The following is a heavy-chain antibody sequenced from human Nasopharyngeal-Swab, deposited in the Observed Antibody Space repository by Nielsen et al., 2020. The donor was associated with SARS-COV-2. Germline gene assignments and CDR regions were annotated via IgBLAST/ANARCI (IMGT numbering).Heavy chain of an antibody. CDR1: GFTFSSYS. J-gene: IGHJ4*02. Sequence: GSLRLSCAASGFTFSSYSMNWVRQAPGKGLEWVSSISSSSSYIYYADSVKGRFTISRDNAKNSLYLQMNSLRAEDTAVYYCARSSRGPYYDFWSGSNYPDYWGQGTLVTVSS. CDR2: ISSSSSYI. V-gene: IGHV3-21*01. CDR3: ARSSRGPYYDFWSGSNYPDY. D-gene: IGHD3-3*01.